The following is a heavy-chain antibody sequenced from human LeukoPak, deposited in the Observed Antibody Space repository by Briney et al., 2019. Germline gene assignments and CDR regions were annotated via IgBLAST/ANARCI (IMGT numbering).Heavy chain of an antibody. CDR2: IGASGSSR. Sequence: GGSLRLSCAASGFTFSSHAMIWVRQPPGKGLEYVSGIGASGSSRYYSDSVKGRFTISRDSSKNTLDLQMNSLRAEDTAIYFCARLSSSGYSSDNWGQGTLVTVSS. J-gene: IGHJ4*02. D-gene: IGHD2-2*01. CDR3: ARLSSSGYSSDN. V-gene: IGHV3-23*01. CDR1: GFTFSSHA.